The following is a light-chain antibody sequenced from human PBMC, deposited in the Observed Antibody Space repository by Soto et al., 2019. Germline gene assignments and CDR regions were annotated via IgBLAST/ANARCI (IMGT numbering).Light chain of an antibody. V-gene: IGLV2-23*01. J-gene: IGLJ1*01. CDR2: EGS. CDR1: SSDIGSYDL. CDR3: CSYAGSNTFV. Sequence: QSVLTQPASVSGSPGQSITVSCTGTSSDIGSYDLVSWYQRHPGKAPKLIIFEGSKRPSGVSNRFSGSKSGNTASLTLSGLQAEDEADYYCCSYAGSNTFVFGTGTKLTVL.